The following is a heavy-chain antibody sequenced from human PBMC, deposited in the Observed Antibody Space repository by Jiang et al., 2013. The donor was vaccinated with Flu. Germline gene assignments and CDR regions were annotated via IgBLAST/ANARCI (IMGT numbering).Heavy chain of an antibody. D-gene: IGHD3-22*01. CDR1: GGSISSYY. Sequence: GSGLVKPSETLSLTCTVSGGSISSYYWSWIRQPPGKGLEWIGYIYYSGSTNYNPSLKSRVTISVDTSKNQFSLKLSSVTAADTAVYYCASPTYDSSGAPGAFDIWGQGTMVTVSS. CDR2: IYYSGST. CDR3: ASPTYDSSGAPGAFDI. J-gene: IGHJ3*02. V-gene: IGHV4-59*08.